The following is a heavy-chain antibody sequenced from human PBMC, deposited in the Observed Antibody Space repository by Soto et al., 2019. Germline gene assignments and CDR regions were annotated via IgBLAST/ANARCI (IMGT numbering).Heavy chain of an antibody. J-gene: IGHJ4*02. V-gene: IGHV1-18*04. Sequence: ASVKVSRKASLYTFTSYGISWVRQAPGPGLEWMGWISAYNCNTNYAQKLQGRVTMTTDTSTSTAYMELRSLRSDDTAVYYCARAYYYGSGSYSKDFDYWGQGTLVTVSS. D-gene: IGHD3-10*01. CDR3: ARAYYYGSGSYSKDFDY. CDR2: ISAYNCNT. CDR1: LYTFTSYG.